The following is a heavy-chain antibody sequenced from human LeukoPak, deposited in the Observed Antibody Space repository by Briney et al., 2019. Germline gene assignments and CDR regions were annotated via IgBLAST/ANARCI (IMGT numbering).Heavy chain of an antibody. CDR2: MYYSGST. Sequence: SETLSLTCTVSGGSISSYYWSWIRQPPGKGLEWIGYMYYSGSTNYNPSLKSRVTISVDTSKNQFSLKLSSVTAADTAVYYCARGGVAATPVNWGQGTLVTVSS. V-gene: IGHV4-59*01. J-gene: IGHJ4*02. D-gene: IGHD2-15*01. CDR3: ARGGVAATPVN. CDR1: GGSISSYY.